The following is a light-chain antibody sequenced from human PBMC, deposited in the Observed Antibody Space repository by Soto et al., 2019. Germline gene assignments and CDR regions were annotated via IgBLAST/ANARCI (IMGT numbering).Light chain of an antibody. J-gene: IGKJ4*01. CDR1: QSVSKY. V-gene: IGKV3-11*01. Sequence: EIVMTQSPGTLSLSPGDRATLSCRASQSVSKYLAWFQQKPDQAPRLLIYDASRRAPGIPARFSGSGSGTDFTLTIGSLQPEDFALYYCQERSNWPRATFGGGTRVEIK. CDR2: DAS. CDR3: QERSNWPRAT.